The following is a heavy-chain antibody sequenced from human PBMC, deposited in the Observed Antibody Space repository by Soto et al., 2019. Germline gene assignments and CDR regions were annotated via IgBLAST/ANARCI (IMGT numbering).Heavy chain of an antibody. Sequence: SETLSLTCTVSGGSISSSSYYWGWIRQPPGKGLEWIGSIYYSGSTYYNPSLKSRVTISVDTSKNQFSLKLSSVTAADTAVYYCARHVYCSGGSCMVDPWGQGTLVTVSS. D-gene: IGHD2-15*01. CDR1: GGSISSSSYY. CDR3: ARHVYCSGGSCMVDP. J-gene: IGHJ5*02. CDR2: IYYSGST. V-gene: IGHV4-39*01.